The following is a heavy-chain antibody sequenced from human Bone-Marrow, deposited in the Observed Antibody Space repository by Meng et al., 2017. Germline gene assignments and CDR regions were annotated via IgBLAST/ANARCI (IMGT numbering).Heavy chain of an antibody. CDR2: ISYDGTAE. J-gene: IGHJ4*02. D-gene: IGHD3-9*01. Sequence: GESLKISCAASGFTFTSFDMHWVRQAPGKGLEWVAVISYDGTAEYYADSVRGRLTVSRDEFKKTVFLQMNSLRVEDTAVYYCARAYNILRFFGWPHRSFYVDNWGQGTLVTVSS. CDR3: ARAYNILRFFGWPHRSFYVDN. CDR1: GFTFTSFD. V-gene: IGHV3-30*07.